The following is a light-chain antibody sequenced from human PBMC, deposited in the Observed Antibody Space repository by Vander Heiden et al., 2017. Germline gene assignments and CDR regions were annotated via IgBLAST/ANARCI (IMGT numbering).Light chain of an antibody. CDR3: SSYTSSSTDVV. J-gene: IGLJ2*01. V-gene: IGLV2-14*03. CDR2: DVS. CDR1: SSHVGGYNY. Sequence: QSALTQPASVSGSPGPSITISCTGTSSHVGGYNYVSWYQQHPGKAPKLMIYDVSNRPSGVSNRFSGSKSGNTASLTISGLQAEDEADYYCSSYTSSSTDVVFGGGTKLTVL.